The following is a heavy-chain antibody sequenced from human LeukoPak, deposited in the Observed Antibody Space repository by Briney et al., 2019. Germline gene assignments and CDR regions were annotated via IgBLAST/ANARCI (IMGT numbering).Heavy chain of an antibody. V-gene: IGHV4-34*01. CDR3: ARGAYCTSINCYGFDY. CDR2: LSHTGNT. CDR1: GGSFSAFY. D-gene: IGHD2-2*01. J-gene: IGHJ4*02. Sequence: SETLSLTCNVSGGSFSAFYWSWIRRPPGEGLEWVGELSHTGNTNYNPSLKSRVTFSVDTSKRQFSLRLKSVTAADTAVYYCARGAYCTSINCYGFDYWGQGILVTVSS.